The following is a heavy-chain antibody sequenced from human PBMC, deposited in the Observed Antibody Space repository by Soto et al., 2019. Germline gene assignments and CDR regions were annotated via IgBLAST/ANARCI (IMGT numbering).Heavy chain of an antibody. J-gene: IGHJ5*02. D-gene: IGHD3-3*01. CDR2: MNPNSGNT. Sequence: ASVKVSCKASGYTFTSYDINWVRQATGQGLEWMGWMNPNSGNTGYAQKFQGRVTMTRNTSISTAYMELSSLRSEDTAVHYCARARKRVTIFGVVIVNWFDPWGQGTLVTVSS. CDR1: GYTFTSYD. CDR3: ARARKRVTIFGVVIVNWFDP. V-gene: IGHV1-8*01.